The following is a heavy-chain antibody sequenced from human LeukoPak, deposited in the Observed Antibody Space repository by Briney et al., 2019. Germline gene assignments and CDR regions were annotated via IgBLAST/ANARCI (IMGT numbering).Heavy chain of an antibody. CDR1: GFTFTSSV. D-gene: IGHD3-10*01. Sequence: SVTVSCKASGFTFTSSVVQWVRQARGQRLEWIGWIVVGSGNTNYAQKFQERVTITRDMSTSTAYMELSSLRFEDTAVYYCAADRAGSYLRFVYWGQGTPVTVSS. V-gene: IGHV1-58*01. CDR3: AADRAGSYLRFVY. J-gene: IGHJ4*02. CDR2: IVVGSGNT.